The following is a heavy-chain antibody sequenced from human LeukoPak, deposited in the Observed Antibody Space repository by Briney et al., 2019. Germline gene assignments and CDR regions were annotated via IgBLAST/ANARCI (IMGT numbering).Heavy chain of an antibody. J-gene: IGHJ4*02. CDR1: GGSISSGSYY. V-gene: IGHV4-61*09. CDR2: IYTSGST. Sequence: SQTLSLTCTVSGGSISSGSYYWSWIRQPAGKGLEWIGHIYTSGSTNYNPSLKSRVTISVDTSKNQFSLKLSSVTAADTAVYYCASGIDYWGQGTLVTVSS. CDR3: ASGIDY. D-gene: IGHD1-26*01.